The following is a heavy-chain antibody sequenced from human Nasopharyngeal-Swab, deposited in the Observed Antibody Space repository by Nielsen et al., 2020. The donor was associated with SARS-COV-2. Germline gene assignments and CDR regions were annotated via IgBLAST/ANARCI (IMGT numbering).Heavy chain of an antibody. CDR1: GYRFTDYW. Sequence: GESLKISCATSGYRFTDYWIAWVRQAPGKGLECMGTIFPGDSDTRYSPSFEGRVTISVDQSITTAYLHWTSLKASDTAKYYCAIGAAVGTLFHGIDVWGQETMVTVSS. CDR3: AIGAAVGTLFHGIDV. D-gene: IGHD1-26*01. CDR2: IFPGDSDT. V-gene: IGHV5-51*01. J-gene: IGHJ6*02.